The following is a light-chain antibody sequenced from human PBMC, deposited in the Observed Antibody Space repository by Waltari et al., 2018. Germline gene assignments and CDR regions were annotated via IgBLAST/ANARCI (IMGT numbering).Light chain of an antibody. Sequence: QPALTRTAAVSGSPGQSITISCSGTISDIGKYNLVSWYQQHPGKAPTLIIYDVNKLPSGVSNRFSGSKSGNTAFLTISGLQTADEADYYCCSYAGSAISVFGGGTKLTVL. CDR3: CSYAGSAISV. CDR2: DVN. V-gene: IGLV2-23*02. CDR1: ISDIGKYNL. J-gene: IGLJ3*02.